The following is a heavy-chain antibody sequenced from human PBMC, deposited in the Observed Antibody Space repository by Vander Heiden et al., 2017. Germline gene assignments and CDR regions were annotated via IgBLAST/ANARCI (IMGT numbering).Heavy chain of an antibody. CDR2: IKQDGSEK. D-gene: IGHD4-17*01. CDR1: GFTFSSYW. Sequence: EVQLVESGGGLVQPGGSLRLSCAASGFTFSSYWMSWVRQAPGKGLEWVANIKQDGSEKYYVDSVKGRFTISRDNAKNSLYLQMNSLRAEDTAVYYCARVPPKLGDYGGNSEGGYYFDYWGQGTLVTVSS. V-gene: IGHV3-7*01. CDR3: ARVPPKLGDYGGNSEGGYYFDY. J-gene: IGHJ4*02.